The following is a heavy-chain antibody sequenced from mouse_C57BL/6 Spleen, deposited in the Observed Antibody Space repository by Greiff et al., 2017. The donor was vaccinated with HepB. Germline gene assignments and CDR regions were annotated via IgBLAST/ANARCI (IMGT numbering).Heavy chain of an antibody. V-gene: IGHV1-82*01. CDR2: IYPGDGDT. J-gene: IGHJ1*03. CDR1: GYAFSSSW. CDR3: ARKGDYGPWYFDV. D-gene: IGHD1-2*01. Sequence: QVQLQQSGPELVKPGASVKISCKASGYAFSSSWMNWVKQRPGKGLEWIGRIYPGDGDTNYNGKFKGKATLTADKSSSTAYMQLSSLTSEDSAVYFCARKGDYGPWYFDVWGTGTTVTVSS.